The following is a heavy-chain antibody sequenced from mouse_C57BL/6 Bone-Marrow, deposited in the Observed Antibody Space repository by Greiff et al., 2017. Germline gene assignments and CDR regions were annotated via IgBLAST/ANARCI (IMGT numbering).Heavy chain of an antibody. CDR3: ARSGYSNAWFAY. D-gene: IGHD2-5*01. Sequence: QVQLQQSGAELARPGASVKLSCKASGYTFTSYWMQWVKQRPGQGLEWIGEIDPSDSYTNYNQKFKGKATLTVDTSSSTAYMQLSSLTSEDSAVYYCARSGYSNAWFAYWGQGTLVTVSA. V-gene: IGHV1-50*01. CDR2: IDPSDSYT. CDR1: GYTFTSYW. J-gene: IGHJ3*01.